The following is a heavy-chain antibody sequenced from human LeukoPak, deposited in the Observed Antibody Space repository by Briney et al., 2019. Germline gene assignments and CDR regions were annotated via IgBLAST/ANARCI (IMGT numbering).Heavy chain of an antibody. D-gene: IGHD3-16*01. CDR2: IRYDGSNK. Sequence: GGSLRLSCAASGFNFNYYGMDWVRQAPGKGLEWVAGIRYDGSNKWYGDSMKGRFTISRDNSKNTVYLQMNSLRAEDTAVYYCARDDYVWGSSRPFDYWGQGTLVTVSS. V-gene: IGHV3-33*01. CDR1: GFNFNYYG. J-gene: IGHJ4*02. CDR3: ARDDYVWGSSRPFDY.